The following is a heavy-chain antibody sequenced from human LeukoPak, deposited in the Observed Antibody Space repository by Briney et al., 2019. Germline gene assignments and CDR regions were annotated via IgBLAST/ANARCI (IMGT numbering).Heavy chain of an antibody. CDR1: GFTFSNAW. V-gene: IGHV3-15*01. CDR2: IKSKTDGGTT. D-gene: IGHD6-13*01. J-gene: IGHJ4*02. Sequence: GGSLRLSCAASGFTFSNAWMSWVRQAPGKGLEWVGRIKSKTDGGTTDYAAPVKGRFTISRDDSKNTLYLQMNSLRAEDTALYYCAKEAGEHGSSSLVRFDYWGQGTLVTVSS. CDR3: AKEAGEHGSSSLVRFDY.